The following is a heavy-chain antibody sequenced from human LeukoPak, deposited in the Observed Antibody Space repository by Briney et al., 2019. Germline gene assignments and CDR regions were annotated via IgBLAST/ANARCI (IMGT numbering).Heavy chain of an antibody. CDR3: ARQQYSYAPFDY. Sequence: SETLSLTCTVSGYSINSGYYWGWIRQPPGKGLEWIGSIYHSGSTYYNPSLKSRVTISVDTSKNQFSLKLSSVAAADTAVYYCARQQYSYAPFDYWGQGTLVTVSS. CDR2: IYHSGST. J-gene: IGHJ4*02. CDR1: GYSINSGYY. D-gene: IGHD5-18*01. V-gene: IGHV4-38-2*02.